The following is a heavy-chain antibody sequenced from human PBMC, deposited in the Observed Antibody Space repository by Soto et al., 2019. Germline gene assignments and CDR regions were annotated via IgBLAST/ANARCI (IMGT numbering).Heavy chain of an antibody. V-gene: IGHV3-72*01. CDR3: ARAGFGHGLDV. Sequence: EVELVESGGGLVQAGGSLRVSCGVSGFTSSDHYMDWVRQAPGKGLEWVGRTANKRSRYTTEYAASLKGRFIISRDDSKHSVYLQITRLTLEDTAVYYCARAGFGHGLDVRGQGNKVTIYS. CDR2: TANKRSRYTT. CDR1: GFTSSDHY. D-gene: IGHD3-16*01. J-gene: IGHJ6*02.